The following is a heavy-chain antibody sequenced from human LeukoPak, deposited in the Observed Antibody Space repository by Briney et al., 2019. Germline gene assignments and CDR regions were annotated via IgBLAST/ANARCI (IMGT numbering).Heavy chain of an antibody. CDR2: MNPNSGNT. D-gene: IGHD3-16*02. J-gene: IGHJ4*02. V-gene: IGHV1-8*02. Sequence: AASVKVSCKASGYTFTSYYMHWVRQAPGQGLEWMGWMNPNSGNTGYAQKFQGRVTMTRNTSISTAYMELSSLRSEDTAVYYCARSYPLRWYDYVWGSYRLPSNWFDYWGQGTLVTVSS. CDR1: GYTFTSYY. CDR3: ARSYPLRWYDYVWGSYRLPSNWFDY.